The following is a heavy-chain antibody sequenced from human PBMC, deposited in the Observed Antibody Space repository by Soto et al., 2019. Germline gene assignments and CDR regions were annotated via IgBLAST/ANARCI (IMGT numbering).Heavy chain of an antibody. CDR1: GYTFTSYD. J-gene: IGHJ6*02. Sequence: GASVKVSCKASGYTFTSYDINWVRQATGQGLEWMGWMNPNSGNTGYAQKFQGRVTMTRNTSISTAYMELSSLRSEDTAVYYCARGRWIRDYYYYGLDVWGQGTTVTVSS. CDR3: ARGRWIRDYYYYGLDV. V-gene: IGHV1-8*01. D-gene: IGHD5-18*01. CDR2: MNPNSGNT.